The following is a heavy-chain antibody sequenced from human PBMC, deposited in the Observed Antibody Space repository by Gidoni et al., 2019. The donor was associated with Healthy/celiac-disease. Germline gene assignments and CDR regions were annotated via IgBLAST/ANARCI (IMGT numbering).Heavy chain of an antibody. D-gene: IGHD5-12*01. Sequence: QVQLQESGPGLVKPSETLSLTCTVSGGSISSYYWSWIRQPPGKGLEWIGYIYYSGSTNYNPSLKSRVTISVDTSKNQFSLKLSSVTAADTAVYYCARGGDDRVEFYFDYWGQGTLVTVSS. CDR1: GGSISSYY. J-gene: IGHJ4*02. CDR2: IYYSGST. V-gene: IGHV4-59*01. CDR3: ARGGDDRVEFYFDY.